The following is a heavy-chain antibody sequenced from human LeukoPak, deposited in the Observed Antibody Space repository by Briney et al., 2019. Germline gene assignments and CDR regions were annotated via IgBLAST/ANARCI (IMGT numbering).Heavy chain of an antibody. V-gene: IGHV3-23*01. CDR1: AFTFSNYN. CDR2: ISGSGGST. Sequence: QPGGSLRLSCAASAFTFSNYNMNWVRQAPGKGLEWVSAISGSGGSTYYADSVKGRFTISRDNSKNTLYLQMNSLRAEDTAVYYCANHYYDFWSGYYRGIYFDYWGQGTLVTVSS. J-gene: IGHJ4*02. CDR3: ANHYYDFWSGYYRGIYFDY. D-gene: IGHD3-3*01.